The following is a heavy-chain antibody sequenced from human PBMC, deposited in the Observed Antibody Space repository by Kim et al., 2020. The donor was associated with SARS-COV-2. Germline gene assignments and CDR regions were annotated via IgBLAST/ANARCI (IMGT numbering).Heavy chain of an antibody. D-gene: IGHD6-6*01. J-gene: IGHJ3*02. Sequence: SVKVSCKASGGTFSSYAISWVRQAPGQGLEWMGGIIPIFGTANYAQKFQGRVTITADESTSTAYMELSSLRSEDTAVYYCARVALYGSSRDAFDIWGQGTMVTVSS. CDR3: ARVALYGSSRDAFDI. CDR2: IIPIFGTA. CDR1: GGTFSSYA. V-gene: IGHV1-69*13.